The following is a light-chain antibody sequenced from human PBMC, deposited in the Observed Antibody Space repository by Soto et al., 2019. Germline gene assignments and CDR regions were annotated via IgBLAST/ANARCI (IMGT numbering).Light chain of an antibody. CDR3: QQYAHSPIT. CDR2: DAS. Sequence: EIVLTQSPATLSLSPGERATLSCGASQSVTNNYLAWYQQKPGLAPRLLIYDASNRATGIPDRFSGSGSGTDFTLTISRLEPEDFAVYYCQQYAHSPITFGQGTRLEIK. CDR1: QSVTNNY. J-gene: IGKJ5*01. V-gene: IGKV3D-20*01.